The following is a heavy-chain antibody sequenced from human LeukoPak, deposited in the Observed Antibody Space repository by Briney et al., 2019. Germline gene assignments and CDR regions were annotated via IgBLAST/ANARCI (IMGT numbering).Heavy chain of an antibody. J-gene: IGHJ4*02. D-gene: IGHD5-18*01. Sequence: SETLCLTCAVSGYSISSGYYWGWIRQSPGKGLQWIGAIYPTGITYYNPSLNSRLTISIDTSKNQFSLKLNSVTAADTAVYYCTRGRRGGYNYAAIVYWGPGTMVTVSS. V-gene: IGHV4-38-2*01. CDR2: IYPTGIT. CDR1: GYSISSGYY. CDR3: TRGRRGGYNYAAIVY.